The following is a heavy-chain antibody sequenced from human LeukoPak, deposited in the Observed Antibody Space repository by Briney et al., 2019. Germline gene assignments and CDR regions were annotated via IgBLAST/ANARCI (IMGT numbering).Heavy chain of an antibody. Sequence: SDTLSLTCTVSGGSISSYYWSWIRQPAGKGLEWIGRIYTSGSTNYNPSLKSRVTMSVDTSKNQFSLKLSSVTAADTAVYYCARGGYYYGSGSYPYNWFDPWGQGTLVTVSS. CDR1: GGSISSYY. CDR2: IYTSGST. V-gene: IGHV4-4*07. J-gene: IGHJ5*02. CDR3: ARGGYYYGSGSYPYNWFDP. D-gene: IGHD3-10*01.